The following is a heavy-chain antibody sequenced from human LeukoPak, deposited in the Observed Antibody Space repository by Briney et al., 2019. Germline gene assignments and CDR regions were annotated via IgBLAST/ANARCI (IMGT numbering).Heavy chain of an antibody. J-gene: IGHJ6*02. CDR1: GFTFSSYA. CDR2: ISASGGST. Sequence: GGSLRLSCAASGFTFSSYAMSWVRQAPGKGLEWVSAISASGGSTYYADSVKGRFTISRDSPKNTLYLQINSLRAEDTAVYYCARDYNYAMDVWGQGTTVTVSS. CDR3: ARDYNYAMDV. V-gene: IGHV3-23*01.